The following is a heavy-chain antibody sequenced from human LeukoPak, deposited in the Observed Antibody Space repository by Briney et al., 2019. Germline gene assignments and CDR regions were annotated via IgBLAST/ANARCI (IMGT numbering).Heavy chain of an antibody. J-gene: IGHJ3*02. CDR3: ARSPIVPAAIRQHAFDI. D-gene: IGHD2-2*02. CDR2: IYYSGST. Sequence: SETLSLTCTVSGGSISSSSYYWGWIRQPPGKGLEWIGSIYYSGSTYYNPSLKSRVTISVDTSKNQFSLKLSSVTAADTAVYYCARSPIVPAAIRQHAFDIWGQGTMVTVSS. V-gene: IGHV4-39*01. CDR1: GGSISSSSYY.